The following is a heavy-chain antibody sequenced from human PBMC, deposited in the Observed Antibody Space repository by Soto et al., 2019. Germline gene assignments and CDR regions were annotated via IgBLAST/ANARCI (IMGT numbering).Heavy chain of an antibody. CDR1: GYTFTSYD. CDR2: MNPNSGNT. V-gene: IGHV1-8*01. D-gene: IGHD6-19*01. CDR3: ARVTVAVAAEYFQH. J-gene: IGHJ1*01. Sequence: AASVKVSCKASGYTFTSYDINWVRQATGQGLEWMGWMNPNSGNTGYAQKFQGRVTITRNTSISTAYMELSSLRSEDTAVYYCARVTVAVAAEYFQHWGQGTLVTVSS.